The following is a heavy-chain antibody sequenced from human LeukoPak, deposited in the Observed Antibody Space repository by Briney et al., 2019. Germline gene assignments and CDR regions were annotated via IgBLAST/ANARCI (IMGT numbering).Heavy chain of an antibody. D-gene: IGHD3-10*02. J-gene: IGHJ6*04. CDR3: AELGITMIGGV. Sequence: GGSLRLSCAASGFTFTNNFMSWVRQAPGKGLEWVSYISSSGSTIYYADSVKGRFTISRDNAKNSLYLQMNSLRAEDTAVYYCAELGITMIGGVWGKGTTLTISS. V-gene: IGHV3-48*04. CDR2: ISSSGSTI. CDR1: GFTFTNNF.